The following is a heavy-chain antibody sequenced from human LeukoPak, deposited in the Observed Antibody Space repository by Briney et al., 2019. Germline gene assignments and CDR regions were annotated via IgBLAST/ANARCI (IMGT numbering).Heavy chain of an antibody. J-gene: IGHJ4*02. CDR3: ARAGYYDSSGYYWGYFDY. Sequence: SETLSLTCTVSGGSISSYYWSWIRQPPGKGLEWIGYIYYSGSTNYNPSLKSRVTISVDTSKNQFSLKLSSVTAADTAVYYCARAGYYDSSGYYWGYFDYWGQGTLVTVSS. V-gene: IGHV4-59*01. D-gene: IGHD3-22*01. CDR1: GGSISSYY. CDR2: IYYSGST.